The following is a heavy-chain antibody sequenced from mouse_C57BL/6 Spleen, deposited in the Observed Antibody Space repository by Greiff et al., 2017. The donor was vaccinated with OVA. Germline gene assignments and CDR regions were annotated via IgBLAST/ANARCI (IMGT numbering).Heavy chain of an antibody. D-gene: IGHD2-1*01. Sequence: EVKLVESGGGLVKPGGSLKLSCAASGFTFSSYAMSWVRQTPEKRLEWVATISDGGSYTYYPDNVKGRFTISRDNAKNNLYLQMSHLKSEDTAMYYCARDEGYGNYAYFDYWGQGTTLTVSS. V-gene: IGHV5-4*01. CDR3: ARDEGYGNYAYFDY. CDR1: GFTFSSYA. J-gene: IGHJ2*01. CDR2: ISDGGSYT.